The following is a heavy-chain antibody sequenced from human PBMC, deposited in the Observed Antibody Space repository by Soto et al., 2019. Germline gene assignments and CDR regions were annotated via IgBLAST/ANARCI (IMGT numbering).Heavy chain of an antibody. D-gene: IGHD5-12*01. CDR2: ISHSSGDT. CDR3: AKVDTWTYFDY. CDR1: GFTFSSYA. Sequence: GGSLRLSCAASGFTFSSYAMSWVRQAPGKGLEWVSSISHSSGDTHYADSVKGRFTISRDNSRNTLYLQLSSLRDEDTAVYYCAKVDTWTYFDYWGQGTLVTVSS. J-gene: IGHJ4*02. V-gene: IGHV3-23*01.